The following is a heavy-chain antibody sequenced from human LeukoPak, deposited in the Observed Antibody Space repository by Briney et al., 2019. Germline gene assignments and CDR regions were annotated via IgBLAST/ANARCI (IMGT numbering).Heavy chain of an antibody. D-gene: IGHD3-3*01. CDR1: GFNFNNYA. V-gene: IGHV3-23*01. Sequence: GGSLRLSCAATGFNFNNYAMSWVRQAPGKGLEWVSGISGSGSSIHYADSVEGRFTISRDNSKNTVYLQMNSLRAEDTAVYYCAKDPRITIFGVDTPSDYWGQGTLVTVSS. CDR2: ISGSGSSI. CDR3: AKDPRITIFGVDTPSDY. J-gene: IGHJ4*02.